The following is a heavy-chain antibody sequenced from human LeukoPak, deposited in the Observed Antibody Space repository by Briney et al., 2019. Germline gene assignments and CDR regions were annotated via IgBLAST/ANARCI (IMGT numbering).Heavy chain of an antibody. CDR3: AKASVHVYYGMDV. CDR1: GFTFTNYG. Sequence: GGSLRLSCAASGFTFTNYGLHWVRQAPGEGLEWVAVISYDGSNKYYADSVKGRFTISRDNSKNTLYLQMNSLRGEDTAVYFCAKASVHVYYGMDVWGQGTTVTVSS. J-gene: IGHJ6*02. V-gene: IGHV3-30*18. CDR2: ISYDGSNK. D-gene: IGHD1-1*01.